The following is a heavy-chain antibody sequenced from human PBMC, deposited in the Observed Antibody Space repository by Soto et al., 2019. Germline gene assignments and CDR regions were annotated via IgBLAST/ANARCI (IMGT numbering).Heavy chain of an antibody. CDR2: IYYSGST. CDR3: AREGPIFGVVRAFDY. Sequence: PSETLSLTCTVSGGSISSGDYYWIWIRHPPGKGLEWIGYIYYSGSTYYNPSLKSRVTISVDTSKNQFSLKLSSVTAADTAVYYCAREGPIFGVVRAFDYWGQGTLVTVSS. CDR1: GGSISSGDYY. V-gene: IGHV4-30-4*01. D-gene: IGHD3-3*01. J-gene: IGHJ4*02.